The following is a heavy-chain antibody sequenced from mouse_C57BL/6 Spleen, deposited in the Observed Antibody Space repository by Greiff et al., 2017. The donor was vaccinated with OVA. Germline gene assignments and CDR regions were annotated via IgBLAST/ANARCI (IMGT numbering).Heavy chain of an antibody. CDR3: ARSRGGLRRDAYAMDD. CDR2: IDPSDSYT. D-gene: IGHD2-4*01. V-gene: IGHV1-69*01. Sequence: QVQLQQPGAELVMPGASVKLSCKASGYTFTSYWMHWVKQRPGQGLEWIGEIDPSDSYTNYNQKFKGKSTLTVDKSSSTAYMQLSSLTSEDSAVYYGARSRGGLRRDAYAMDDWGQGTSVTVSS. CDR1: GYTFTSYW. J-gene: IGHJ4*01.